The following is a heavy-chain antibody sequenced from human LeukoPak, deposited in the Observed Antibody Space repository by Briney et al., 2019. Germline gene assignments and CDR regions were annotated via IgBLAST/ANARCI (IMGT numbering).Heavy chain of an antibody. V-gene: IGHV3-23*01. J-gene: IGHJ4*02. CDR3: AKEAYWSYPPLLDY. CDR1: GFTFSSYA. CDR2: ISGSGGNT. Sequence: GGSLRLSCAASGFTFSSYAMSWVRQAPGKGLEWVSGISGSGGNTYYADSVKGRFTIFRDNSKNTLYLQMNSLRAEDTAVYYCAKEAYWSYPPLLDYWGQGTLVTVSS. D-gene: IGHD1-26*01.